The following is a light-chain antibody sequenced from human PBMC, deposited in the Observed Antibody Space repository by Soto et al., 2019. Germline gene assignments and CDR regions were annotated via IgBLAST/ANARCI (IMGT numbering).Light chain of an antibody. CDR3: QQYDTSSWT. J-gene: IGKJ1*01. Sequence: EIVLTQSPGTLSLSPGERATLSCRASQSVRSSYLAWYQQKPGQAPRLLIYGASNRATGIPDRFSGSGSGTDLTLTINRPEPEDSAVYYCQQYDTSSWTFGQGTKVEIK. CDR2: GAS. V-gene: IGKV3-20*01. CDR1: QSVRSSY.